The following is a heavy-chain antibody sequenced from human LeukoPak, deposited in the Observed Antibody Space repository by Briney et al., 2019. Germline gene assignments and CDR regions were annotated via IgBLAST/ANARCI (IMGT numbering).Heavy chain of an antibody. CDR1: GGSISSYY. Sequence: SETLSLTCTVSGGSISSYYWSWIRQPPGKGLEWIGYIYHSGSTYYNPSLKSRVTISVDTSKNQFSLKLSSVTAADTAVYYCARVSGYSGYDGNFFDYWGQGTLVTVSS. V-gene: IGHV4-59*08. D-gene: IGHD5-12*01. J-gene: IGHJ4*02. CDR3: ARVSGYSGYDGNFFDY. CDR2: IYHSGST.